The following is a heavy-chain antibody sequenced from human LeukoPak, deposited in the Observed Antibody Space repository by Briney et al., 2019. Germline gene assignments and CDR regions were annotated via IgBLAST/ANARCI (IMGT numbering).Heavy chain of an antibody. J-gene: IGHJ4*02. D-gene: IGHD3-9*01. Sequence: GGSLRLSCTASGFTFGDYAMSWLRQAPGKGLAGVGFIRSKAYGGTTEYAASVKGRFTISRDDSKSIAYLQMNSMKTEDTAVYYCTRDPGYYDILTGYYISGQIDYWGQGTLVTVSS. CDR1: GFTFGDYA. CDR3: TRDPGYYDILTGYYISGQIDY. CDR2: IRSKAYGGTT. V-gene: IGHV3-49*03.